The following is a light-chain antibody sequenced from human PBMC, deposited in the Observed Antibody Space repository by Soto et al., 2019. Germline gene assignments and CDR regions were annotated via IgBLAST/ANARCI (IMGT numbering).Light chain of an antibody. J-gene: IGKJ1*01. Sequence: EIVMTQSPATLSLSPGERTTLSCRASQSVSSNLSCYQQKPGHAPRLLIYGASTRGTGIPATCIGSGSGTEFTLTIISRQSEDFAVYYCQQYNNWPPVTFGQGTKVDIK. CDR3: QQYNNWPPVT. CDR2: GAS. CDR1: QSVSSN. V-gene: IGKV3-15*01.